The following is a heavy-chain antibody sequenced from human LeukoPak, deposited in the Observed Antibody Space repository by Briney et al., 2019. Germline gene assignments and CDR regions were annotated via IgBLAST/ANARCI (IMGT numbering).Heavy chain of an antibody. V-gene: IGHV4-4*02. Sequence: SETLSLTCAVSGGSISSSNWWSWVRQPPGKGLEWIGEIYHSGSTNYNPSLKSRVTISVDKSKNQFSLKLSSVTAADTAVYYCARVLGDSSGCGFGYYYGMDVWGQGTTVTVSS. D-gene: IGHD6-19*01. CDR2: IYHSGST. J-gene: IGHJ6*02. CDR3: ARVLGDSSGCGFGYYYGMDV. CDR1: GGSISSSNW.